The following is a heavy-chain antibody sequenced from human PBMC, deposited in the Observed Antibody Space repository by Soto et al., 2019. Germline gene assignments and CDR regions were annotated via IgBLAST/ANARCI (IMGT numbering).Heavy chain of an antibody. Sequence: QVQLQESGPGLVKPSETLSLTCTVSGGSISSYYWSWIRQPAGKRLELIGRIYTSGSTNYNPSLKSRVTMSVAKSKNQLSLKLSSVPAANTAVYYCARYGDYYGGEAFDSWGQGTMVTVSS. D-gene: IGHD4-17*01. CDR2: IYTSGST. J-gene: IGHJ3*02. CDR3: ARYGDYYGGEAFDS. CDR1: GGSISSYY. V-gene: IGHV4-4*07.